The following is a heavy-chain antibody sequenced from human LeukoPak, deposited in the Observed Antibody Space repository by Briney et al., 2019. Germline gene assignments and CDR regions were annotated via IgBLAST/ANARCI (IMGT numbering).Heavy chain of an antibody. V-gene: IGHV4-59*01. J-gene: IGHJ4*02. CDR2: NYDSGST. D-gene: IGHD3-22*01. CDR3: ARVEAMYYYDSSGYLRY. CDR1: GGSITSYY. Sequence: PSETLSLTCTVSGGSITSYYWSWIRQPPGKGLEWIGYNYDSGSTNYNPSLKSRVTISGDTSKNQFSLKLSSVTAADTAVYFCARVEAMYYYDSSGYLRYWGQGILFTVFS.